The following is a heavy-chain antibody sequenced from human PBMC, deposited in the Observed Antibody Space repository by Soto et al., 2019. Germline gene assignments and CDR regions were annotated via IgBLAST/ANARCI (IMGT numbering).Heavy chain of an antibody. V-gene: IGHV3-23*01. D-gene: IGHD3-10*01. J-gene: IGHJ5*02. CDR3: AKDRRITMVRGVISWFDP. Sequence: EVQLLESGGGLVQPGGSLRLSCAASGFTFSSYAMSWVCQAPGKGLEWVSAISGSGGSTYYADSVKGRFTISRDNSKNTLYLQMNSLRAEDTAVYYCAKDRRITMVRGVISWFDPWGQGTLVTVSS. CDR1: GFTFSSYA. CDR2: ISGSGGST.